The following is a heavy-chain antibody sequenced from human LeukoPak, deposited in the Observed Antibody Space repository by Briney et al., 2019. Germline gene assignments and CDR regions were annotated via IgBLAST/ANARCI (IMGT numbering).Heavy chain of an antibody. V-gene: IGHV4-59*08. CDR1: GGSISSXX. J-gene: IGHJ1*01. CDR2: ISYSGST. Sequence: SGGSISSXXXXXXXXXPGKGLEWIGYISYSGSTNYNPSLKSRVTISVDTSKNQFSLRLSSVTAADTAVYYCAGPTKYFQHWGQGTLVTVSS. CDR3: AGPTKYFQH.